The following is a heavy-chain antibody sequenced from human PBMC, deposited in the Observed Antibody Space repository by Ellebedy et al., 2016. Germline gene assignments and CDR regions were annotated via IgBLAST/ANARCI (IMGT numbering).Heavy chain of an antibody. V-gene: IGHV3-15*07. CDR3: TTDHFMITFGGVIVFRNY. Sequence: GGSLRLSCAASGFTLSSFSMNWVRQAPGKGLEWVGRIKSKTDGGTTDYAAPVKGRFTISRDDSKNTLYLQMNSLKTEDTAVYYCTTDHFMITFGGVIVFRNYWGQGTLVTVSS. D-gene: IGHD3-16*02. J-gene: IGHJ4*02. CDR1: GFTLSSFS. CDR2: IKSKTDGGTT.